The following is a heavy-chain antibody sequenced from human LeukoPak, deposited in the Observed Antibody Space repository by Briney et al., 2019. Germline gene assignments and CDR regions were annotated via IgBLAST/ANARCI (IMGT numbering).Heavy chain of an antibody. V-gene: IGHV3-7*01. CDR2: IKKDGSEK. CDR3: ARDLRSSGYYAFDY. Sequence: GGSLRLSCAASGFTFSDYYMSWVRQAPGKGLEWVAHIKKDGSEKYYVDSVKGRFTISRDNAKNSLYLQMNSLRAEDTAVYYCARDLRSSGYYAFDYWGQGTLVTVSS. D-gene: IGHD3-22*01. CDR1: GFTFSDYY. J-gene: IGHJ4*02.